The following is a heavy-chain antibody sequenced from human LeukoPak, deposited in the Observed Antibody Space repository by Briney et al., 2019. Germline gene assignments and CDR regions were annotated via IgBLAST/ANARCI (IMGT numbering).Heavy chain of an antibody. CDR2: IIPIFGTA. J-gene: IGHJ5*02. CDR1: GGTFSSYA. V-gene: IGHV1-69*05. CDR3: ARDPYYDSGGYFYGGDWFDP. D-gene: IGHD3-22*01. Sequence: SVKVSCKASGGTFSSYAISWVRQAPGQGLEWMAGIIPIFGTANYAQTFQGRVTITTDKSTSTVYMQMSSLRYEDTAVYYCARDPYYDSGGYFYGGDWFDPWGQGTLVTVSS.